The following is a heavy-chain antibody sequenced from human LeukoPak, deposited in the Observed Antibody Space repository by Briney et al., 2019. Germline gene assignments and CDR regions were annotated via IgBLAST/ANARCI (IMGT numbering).Heavy chain of an antibody. D-gene: IGHD1-26*01. V-gene: IGHV4-39*01. CDR3: ARGRPYSGGYHLDY. CDR1: GDSTSSDRYY. Sequence: SETLSLTCTVSGDSTSSDRYYGGWVRQPPGKGLEWIGNIYYSGSTYYNPSLKSRVTMSVDTSKNQFFLKLNSVTAADTAVYYCARGRPYSGGYHLDYWGQGTLVTVSA. CDR2: IYYSGST. J-gene: IGHJ4*02.